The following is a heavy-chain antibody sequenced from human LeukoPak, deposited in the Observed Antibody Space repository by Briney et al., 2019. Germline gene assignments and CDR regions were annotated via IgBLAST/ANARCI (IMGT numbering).Heavy chain of an antibody. Sequence: ASVKVSCKASGYTFTSYYMHWVRQAPGQGLEWMGIINPSGGSTSYAQKFQGRVTMTTDTSTSTAYMDLRSLRSDDTAVYYCARGKVGYCSSSSCLSPFDYWGQGTLVTVSS. CDR2: INPSGGST. D-gene: IGHD2-2*01. CDR3: ARGKVGYCSSSSCLSPFDY. V-gene: IGHV1-46*01. J-gene: IGHJ4*02. CDR1: GYTFTSYY.